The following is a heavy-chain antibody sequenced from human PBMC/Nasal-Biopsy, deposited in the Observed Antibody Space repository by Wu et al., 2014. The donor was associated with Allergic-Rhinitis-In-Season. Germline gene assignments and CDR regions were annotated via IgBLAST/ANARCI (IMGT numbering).Heavy chain of an antibody. Sequence: TLSLTCTVSGDSISSSDYYWGWIRQPPGEGLEWIGTIYYSGTTYRSPSLQSRVTISIDTSKNQFSLELRSVTAADTAVYYCARGTNFDYWGQGTLVTVSS. CDR1: GDSISSSDYY. J-gene: IGHJ4*02. V-gene: IGHV4-39*07. CDR3: ARGTNFDY. CDR2: IYYSGTT. D-gene: IGHD1-7*01.